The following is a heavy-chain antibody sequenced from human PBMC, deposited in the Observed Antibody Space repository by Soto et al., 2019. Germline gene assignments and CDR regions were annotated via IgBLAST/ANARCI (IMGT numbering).Heavy chain of an antibody. CDR2: INPNGGST. J-gene: IGHJ4*02. Sequence: QVQLVQSGAEVKKPGASVKVSCKASGYTFIHYYIHWVRQAPGQGLEWMAIINPNGGSTNYAQKCLCRVTVTSDTSTTIVSMGLNSLGSVDTAMYFCARSLLQGDCWGQGPLVNVSS. D-gene: IGHD2-21*01. CDR3: ARSLLQGDC. V-gene: IGHV1-46*01. CDR1: GYTFIHYY.